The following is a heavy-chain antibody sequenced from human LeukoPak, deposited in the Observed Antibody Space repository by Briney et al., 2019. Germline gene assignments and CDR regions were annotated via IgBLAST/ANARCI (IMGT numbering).Heavy chain of an antibody. J-gene: IGHJ4*02. Sequence: GGSLRLSCAASGFTFNAFGMNWVRQAPGKGLEWVSYIGTTSGAIYYADSVKGRFTISRDSAKNSLYLQMNSLRAEDTAVYYCARHDYVWGSYRTYYFDYWGQGTLVTVSS. CDR2: IGTTSGAI. V-gene: IGHV3-48*01. D-gene: IGHD3-16*02. CDR1: GFTFNAFG. CDR3: ARHDYVWGSYRTYYFDY.